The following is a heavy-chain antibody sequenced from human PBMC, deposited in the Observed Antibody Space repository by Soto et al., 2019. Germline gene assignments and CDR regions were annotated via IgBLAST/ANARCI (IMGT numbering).Heavy chain of an antibody. CDR3: ARDLLGYCSSTSCPPHDAFDI. D-gene: IGHD2-2*01. Sequence: GGSLSLSCAASGFPFSSYSMNWVRQAPGKGLEWVSSISSSSSYIYYADSVKGRFTISRDNAKNSLYLQMNSLRAEDTAVYYCARDLLGYCSSTSCPPHDAFDIWGQGTMVTVSS. V-gene: IGHV3-21*01. CDR2: ISSSSSYI. J-gene: IGHJ3*02. CDR1: GFPFSSYS.